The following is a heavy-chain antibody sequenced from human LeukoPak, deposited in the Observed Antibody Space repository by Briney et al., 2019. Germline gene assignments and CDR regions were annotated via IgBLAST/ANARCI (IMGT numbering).Heavy chain of an antibody. D-gene: IGHD3-9*01. Sequence: DPGGSLRLSCAASGFTFSSYEMNWVRQAPGKGLECVSYISSSGSTIYYADSVKGRFTISRDNSKNTVFLQMNSLRAEDTAVYYCAKWGDYDVLTGYYVSDYWGQGTLVTVSS. CDR2: ISSSGSTI. CDR1: GFTFSSYE. V-gene: IGHV3-48*03. J-gene: IGHJ4*02. CDR3: AKWGDYDVLTGYYVSDY.